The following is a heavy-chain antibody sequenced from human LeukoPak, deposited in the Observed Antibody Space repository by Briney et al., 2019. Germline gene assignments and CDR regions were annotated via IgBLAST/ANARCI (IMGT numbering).Heavy chain of an antibody. D-gene: IGHD3-22*01. CDR3: ARDPYYYDSSGYYGGPTNDY. V-gene: IGHV4-28*03. J-gene: IGHJ4*02. CDR1: GYSISSSNW. CDR2: IYYSGST. Sequence: SETLSLTCAVSGYSISSSNWWGWIRQPPGKGLEWIGYIYYSGSTYYNPSLKSRVTISVDTSKNQFSLKLSSVTAADTAVYYCARDPYYYDSSGYYGGPTNDYWGQGTLVTVSS.